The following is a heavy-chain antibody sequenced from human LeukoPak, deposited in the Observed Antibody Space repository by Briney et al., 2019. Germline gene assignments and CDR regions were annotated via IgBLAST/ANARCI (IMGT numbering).Heavy chain of an antibody. CDR2: ITPNSGDT. Sequence: GASVKVSCKASGYTFTNYYIHWVRQAPGQGLEWMGWITPNSGDTDYAQKFQGRVTMTTDTSISTAYMELSGLRSDDTAVYYCTRRANCRGDCTLDYWGQGTLVTVSS. V-gene: IGHV1-2*02. CDR3: TRRANCRGDCTLDY. CDR1: GYTFTNYY. J-gene: IGHJ4*02. D-gene: IGHD2-21*01.